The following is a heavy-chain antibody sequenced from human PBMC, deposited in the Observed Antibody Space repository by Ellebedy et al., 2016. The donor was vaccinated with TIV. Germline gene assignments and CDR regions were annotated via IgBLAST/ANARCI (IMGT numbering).Heavy chain of an antibody. V-gene: IGHV3-30-3*01. Sequence: PGGSLRLSCAASGFTFSSYAMHWVRQAPGKGLEWVAVISYDGSNKYYADSVKGRFTISRDNSKNTLYLQMNSLRAEDTAVYYCARDQMVRGLIISLSYYYGMDVWGQGTTVTVSS. D-gene: IGHD3-10*01. CDR1: GFTFSSYA. CDR3: ARDQMVRGLIISLSYYYGMDV. CDR2: ISYDGSNK. J-gene: IGHJ6*02.